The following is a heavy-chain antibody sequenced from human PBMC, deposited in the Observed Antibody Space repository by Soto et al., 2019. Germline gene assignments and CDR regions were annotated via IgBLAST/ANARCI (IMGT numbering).Heavy chain of an antibody. Sequence: QVHLVQSGAEVKKPGASVKVSCKASGYSFTSYDINWVRQATGQGFEWLGWMNPNSGNTGYAQNFQDRVTMTRDISISTAYMELSSLRSGDTAIYYCARNLPNSGRFDNWGQGTLVPVSS. J-gene: IGHJ4*02. V-gene: IGHV1-8*01. CDR2: MNPNSGNT. CDR3: ARNLPNSGRFDN. CDR1: GYSFTSYD.